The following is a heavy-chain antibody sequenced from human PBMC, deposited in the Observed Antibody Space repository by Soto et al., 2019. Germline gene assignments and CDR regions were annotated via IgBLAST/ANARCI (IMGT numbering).Heavy chain of an antibody. CDR1: GFTFSSYG. V-gene: IGHV3-30*18. CDR3: AKGMYYYDSSGYYSGDWFDP. D-gene: IGHD3-22*01. Sequence: PGGSLRLSCAASGFTFSSYGMHWVRQAPGKGLEWVAVISYDGSNKYYADSVKGRFTISRDNSKSTLYLQMNSLRAEDTAVYYCAKGMYYYDSSGYYSGDWFDPWGQGTLVTVSS. CDR2: ISYDGSNK. J-gene: IGHJ5*02.